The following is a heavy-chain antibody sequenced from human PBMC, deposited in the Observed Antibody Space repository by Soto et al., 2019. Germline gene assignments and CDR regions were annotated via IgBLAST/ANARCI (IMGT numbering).Heavy chain of an antibody. J-gene: IGHJ6*02. CDR2: TRNKANSYTT. CDR1: GFTFSDHY. Sequence: GGSLRLSCAASGFTFSDHYMDWVRQAPGKGLEWVGRTRNKANSYTTEYAASVKGRFTISSDDSKNSLYLQMNSLKTEDTAVYYCARGYSSGWYGGYYYYGMDVWGQGTTVTVSS. CDR3: ARGYSSGWYGGYYYYGMDV. D-gene: IGHD6-19*01. V-gene: IGHV3-72*01.